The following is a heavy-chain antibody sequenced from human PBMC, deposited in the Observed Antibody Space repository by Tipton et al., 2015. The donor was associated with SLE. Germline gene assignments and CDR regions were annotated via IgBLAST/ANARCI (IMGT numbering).Heavy chain of an antibody. J-gene: IGHJ5*02. CDR2: IYTSGST. CDR1: GGSISSSSYY. Sequence: TLSLTCTVSGGSISSSSYYWGWIRQPPGKGLEWIGSIYTSGSTNYNPSLKSRVAISVDTSKNQFSLKLSSVTAADTAVYYCARDLGDSSGYSMWFDLWGQGTLVTVSS. V-gene: IGHV4-39*07. D-gene: IGHD3-22*01. CDR3: ARDLGDSSGYSMWFDL.